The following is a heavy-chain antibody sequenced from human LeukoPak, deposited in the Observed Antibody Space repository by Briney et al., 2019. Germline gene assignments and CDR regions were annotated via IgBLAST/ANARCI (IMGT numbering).Heavy chain of an antibody. D-gene: IGHD1-14*01. Sequence: GSLRLSCAASGFTFSSYSMNWVRQPPGKGLEWIGEINHSGSTNYNPSLKSRVTISVDTSKNQFSLKLSSVTAADTAVYYCARDTNHAAIDYWGQGTLVTVSS. CDR3: ARDTNHAAIDY. CDR1: GFTFSSYS. CDR2: INHSGST. V-gene: IGHV4-34*01. J-gene: IGHJ4*02.